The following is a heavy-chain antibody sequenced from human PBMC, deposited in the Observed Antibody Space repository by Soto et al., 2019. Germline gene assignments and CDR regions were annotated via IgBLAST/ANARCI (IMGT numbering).Heavy chain of an antibody. CDR3: ASSYGSGYRAFDY. CDR1: GDTFNFYS. J-gene: IGHJ4*02. V-gene: IGHV1-69*02. D-gene: IGHD3-10*01. CDR2: VNPIVSMS. Sequence: QVQLVQSGAEVKRPGSSVKVSCKASGDTFNFYSINWVRQAPGLGLEWMGRVNPIVSMSNYAQKFHGRVTMTADKSTSRAYMELSSLRSEGTGIYYCASSYGSGYRAFDYWGRGALVTVSS.